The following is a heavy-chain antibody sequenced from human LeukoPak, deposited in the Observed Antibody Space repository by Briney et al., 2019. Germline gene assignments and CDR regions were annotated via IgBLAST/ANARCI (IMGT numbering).Heavy chain of an antibody. Sequence: PGGSLRLSCAASGFTFSSYSMNWVRQAPGKGLEWVSSISSSSSYIYYADSVKGRFTISRDNAKNSLYLQMSSLRAEDTAVYYCAREIAVAAYGAYYYGMDVWGQGTTVTVSS. J-gene: IGHJ6*02. CDR3: AREIAVAAYGAYYYGMDV. D-gene: IGHD6-19*01. CDR2: ISSSSSYI. V-gene: IGHV3-21*01. CDR1: GFTFSSYS.